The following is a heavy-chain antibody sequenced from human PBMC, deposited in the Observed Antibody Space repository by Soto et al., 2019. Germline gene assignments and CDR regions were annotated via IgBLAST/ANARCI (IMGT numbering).Heavy chain of an antibody. CDR1: GFTFGTTD. J-gene: IGHJ5*02. D-gene: IGHD3-10*01. CDR3: VKNSGWFNT. V-gene: IGHV3-23*01. Sequence: GGSLRLSCATSGFTFGTTDMSWVRQAPGEGLEWVSTIDGSGGITYYADSVKGRFTISRDNSRNTVYLQMNSLRGDDTALYYCVKNSGWFNTWGQGALVTVSS. CDR2: IDGSGGIT.